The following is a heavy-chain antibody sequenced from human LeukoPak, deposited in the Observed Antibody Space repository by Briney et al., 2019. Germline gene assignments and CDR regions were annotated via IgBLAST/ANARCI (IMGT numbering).Heavy chain of an antibody. CDR3: GRDPAWGAIDY. V-gene: IGHV3-7*01. Sequence: PGGSLRLSCAASGFSFSDSWMSWVRQAPGKGLEWVANMNPDGSGKYYVDSVRGRFTVSRDNAKNTLYLQMNSLRAEDTAVYYCGRDPAWGAIDYWGQETLVTVSS. J-gene: IGHJ4*02. D-gene: IGHD3-16*01. CDR2: MNPDGSGK. CDR1: GFSFSDSW.